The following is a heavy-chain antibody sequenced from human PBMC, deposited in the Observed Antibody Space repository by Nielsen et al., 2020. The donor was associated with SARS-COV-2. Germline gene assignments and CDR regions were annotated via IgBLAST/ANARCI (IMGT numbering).Heavy chain of an antibody. CDR2: ISSSSSYT. Sequence: GGSLRLSCAASGFTFSSYSMNWVRQAPGKGLEWVSSISSSSSYTYYADSVKGRFTISRDNSKNTLYLQMNSLRAEDTAVYYCLYYYDSSGYPGFFEYWGQGTLVTVSS. D-gene: IGHD3-22*01. J-gene: IGHJ4*02. V-gene: IGHV3-21*04. CDR1: GFTFSSYS. CDR3: LYYYDSSGYPGFFEY.